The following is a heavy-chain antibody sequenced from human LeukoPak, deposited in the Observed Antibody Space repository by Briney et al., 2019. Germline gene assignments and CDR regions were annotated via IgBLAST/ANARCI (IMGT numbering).Heavy chain of an antibody. CDR1: GFTFSSYS. CDR3: ARAAAGQGGFDY. CDR2: ISSSSSYI. V-gene: IGHV3-21*01. J-gene: IGHJ4*02. D-gene: IGHD6-13*01. Sequence: GGSLRLSCAASGFTFSSYSMNWVRQAPGKGLEWVSSISSSSSYIYYADSVKGRFTISRDNAKNSLYLQMNSLRAEDTAVYYCARAAAGQGGFDYWGQGTLVTVSS.